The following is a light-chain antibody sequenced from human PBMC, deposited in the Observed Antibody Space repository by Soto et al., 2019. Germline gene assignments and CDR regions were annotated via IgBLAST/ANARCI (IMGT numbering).Light chain of an antibody. CDR1: SSDVGSYNL. CDR3: CSYAGSSTSLYV. CDR2: EDS. V-gene: IGLV2-23*01. Sequence: QSVLTQPASVSGSPGQSITISCTGTSSDVGSYNLVSWYQQHPGKAPKLMIYEDSKRPSGVSNRFSGSKSGNTASLTISVLQAEDEADYYCCSYAGSSTSLYVFGTGTKVTVL. J-gene: IGLJ1*01.